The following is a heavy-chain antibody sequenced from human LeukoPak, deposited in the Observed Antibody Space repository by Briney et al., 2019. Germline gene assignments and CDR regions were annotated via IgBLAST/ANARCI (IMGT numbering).Heavy chain of an antibody. D-gene: IGHD2-2*01. V-gene: IGHV3-23*01. CDR1: GFTSSSYA. J-gene: IGHJ4*02. CDR2: ISGSGGST. CDR3: ATVFSSSNEFFDY. Sequence: RPGGSLRLSCAASGFTSSSYAMSWVRQAPGKGLEWVSAISGSGGSTYYADSVKGRFTISRGNSKNTLYLQMNSLRAEDTAVYYCATVFSSSNEFFDYWGQGALVTVSS.